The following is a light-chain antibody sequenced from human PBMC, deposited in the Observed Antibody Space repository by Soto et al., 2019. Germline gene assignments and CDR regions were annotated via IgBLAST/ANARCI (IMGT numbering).Light chain of an antibody. J-gene: IGLJ1*01. CDR2: SVS. V-gene: IGLV2-14*01. Sequence: QSVLTQPASVSGSPGQSITISCSGTSSDIGTYDHVAWFRQFPGKTPKLVIYSVSDRPSGVSYRFSGSKSGNTASLTISGLQADDEADYYCISYTVSRSYVFGTGTKVTGL. CDR1: SSDIGTYDH. CDR3: ISYTVSRSYV.